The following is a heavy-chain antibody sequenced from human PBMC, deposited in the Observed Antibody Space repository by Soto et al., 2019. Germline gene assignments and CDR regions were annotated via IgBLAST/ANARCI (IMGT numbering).Heavy chain of an antibody. J-gene: IGHJ5*02. CDR3: ARGTTMVRGVILGKWFDR. D-gene: IGHD3-10*01. CDR1: GGSISSGCYS. Sequence: SSETLSLTCAVCGGSISSGCYSWSWIRQPPGKRLEWIGYIYHIGSTYYNPSLKSRVTISVDRSKNQFSLKLSSVTAADTAVYYWARGTTMVRGVILGKWFDRLGQGTLVTFCS. V-gene: IGHV4-30-2*01. CDR2: IYHIGST.